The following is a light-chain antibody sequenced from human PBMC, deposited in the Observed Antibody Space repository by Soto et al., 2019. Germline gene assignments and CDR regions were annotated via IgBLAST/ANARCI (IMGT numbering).Light chain of an antibody. CDR3: QVWDSSSDHVV. CDR1: NIGSKS. J-gene: IGLJ2*01. CDR2: YDS. V-gene: IGLV3-21*04. Sequence: SSELTQPPSVSVARGKTARITCGGNNIGSKSVHWYQQKPGQAPVLVIYYDSDRPSGIPERFSGSNSGNTATLTISRVEAGDEADYYCQVWDSSSDHVVFGGGTQLTVL.